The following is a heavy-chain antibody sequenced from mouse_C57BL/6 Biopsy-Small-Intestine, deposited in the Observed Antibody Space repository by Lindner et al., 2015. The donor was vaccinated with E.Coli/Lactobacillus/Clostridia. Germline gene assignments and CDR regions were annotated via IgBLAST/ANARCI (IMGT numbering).Heavy chain of an antibody. Sequence: VQLQESGPELVKPGASVKISCKASGYAFSSSWMNWVKQRPGKGLEWIGRIYPGNGDINYNGKFKGKATLTADKSSSTAYMQLSSLTSEDSAVYFCAGDYDVSYGGSAYWGQGTLVTVSA. CDR1: GYAFSSSW. D-gene: IGHD1-1*01. V-gene: IGHV1-82*01. CDR3: AGDYDVSYGGSAY. J-gene: IGHJ3*01. CDR2: IYPGNGDI.